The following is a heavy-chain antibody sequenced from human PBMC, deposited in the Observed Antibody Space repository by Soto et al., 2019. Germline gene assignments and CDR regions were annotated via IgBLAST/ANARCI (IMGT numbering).Heavy chain of an antibody. CDR2: ISGSGGST. V-gene: IGHV3-23*01. Sequence: EVQLLESGGGLVQPGGSLRLSCAASGFTFSSYAMSWVRQAPGKGLEWVSAISGSGGSTYYADSVKGRFTISRDNSKNTLYLQMNSLRAEDTAVYYCAKVRVGCSSTSCYGFDYWGQGTLVNVSS. D-gene: IGHD2-2*01. CDR3: AKVRVGCSSTSCYGFDY. J-gene: IGHJ4*02. CDR1: GFTFSSYA.